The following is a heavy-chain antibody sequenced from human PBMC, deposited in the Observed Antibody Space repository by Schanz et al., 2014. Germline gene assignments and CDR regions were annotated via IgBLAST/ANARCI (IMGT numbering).Heavy chain of an antibody. CDR2: ISNDGSIK. V-gene: IGHV3-30-3*01. Sequence: VQLLESGGGLVQPGGSLRLSCAAYGFTLSSYAMHWVRQAPGKGLEWVALISNDGSIKYYADSVEGRFTISRDNSRNTLYLQMNSLRAEDTAVYYCAKQIHYDILTVTRNWGQGTLVTVSS. CDR3: AKQIHYDILTVTRN. D-gene: IGHD3-9*01. J-gene: IGHJ4*02. CDR1: GFTLSSYA.